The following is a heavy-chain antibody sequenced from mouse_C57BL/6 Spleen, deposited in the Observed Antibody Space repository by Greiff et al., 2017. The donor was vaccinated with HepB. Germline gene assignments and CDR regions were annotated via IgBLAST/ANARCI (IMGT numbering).Heavy chain of an antibody. Sequence: VQLVESGGGLVQPGGSLSLSCAASGFTFTDYYMSWVRQPPGKALEWLGFIRNKANGYTTEYSASVKGRFTISRDNSQSILYLQMNALRAEDSATYYCARYRPYYFDYWGQGTTLTVSS. CDR2: IRNKANGYTT. V-gene: IGHV7-3*01. CDR3: ARYRPYYFDY. J-gene: IGHJ2*01. CDR1: GFTFTDYY.